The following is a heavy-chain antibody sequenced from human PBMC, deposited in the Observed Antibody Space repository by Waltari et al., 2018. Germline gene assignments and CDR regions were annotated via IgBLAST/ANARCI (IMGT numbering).Heavy chain of an antibody. V-gene: IGHV3-53*01. CDR2: IFTGGTT. Sequence: EVQLVESGGGLIQPGGSLRLSCAASGFTVSSNYMTWVRQAPGKGLELVSIIFTGGTTNYADSVKGRFAISTDNSKITLYLQMNSLRVEDTAVYYCARDRTRVGGMDVWGQGTTVTVSS. D-gene: IGHD4-17*01. J-gene: IGHJ6*02. CDR3: ARDRTRVGGMDV. CDR1: GFTVSSNY.